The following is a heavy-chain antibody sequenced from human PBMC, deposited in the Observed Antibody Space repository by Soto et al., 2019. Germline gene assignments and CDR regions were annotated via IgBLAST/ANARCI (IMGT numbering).Heavy chain of an antibody. CDR1: GGSISSYY. D-gene: IGHD2-15*01. J-gene: IGHJ6*02. CDR3: ARGYCSGGSCYAVGYYGMDV. V-gene: IGHV4-4*07. Sequence: NPSETLSLTCTVSGGSISSYYWSWIRQPAGKGLEWIGRIYTSGSTNYNPSLKSRVTMSVDTSKNQFSLKLSSVTAADTAVYYCARGYCSGGSCYAVGYYGMDVWGQGTTVTVSS. CDR2: IYTSGST.